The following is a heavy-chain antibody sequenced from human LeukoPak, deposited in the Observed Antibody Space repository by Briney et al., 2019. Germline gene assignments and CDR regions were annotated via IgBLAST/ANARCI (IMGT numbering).Heavy chain of an antibody. CDR3: ARDDYYDSSGYYSRAFDI. CDR2: IYHSGST. CDR1: GYSISNGYY. D-gene: IGHD3-22*01. V-gene: IGHV4-38-2*02. Sequence: SETLSLTCSVSGYSISNGYYWGWIRQPLGKGLEWIGTIYHSGSTYYNPSLKSRVTISVDTSKNQFSLKLSSVTAADTAVYYCARDDYYDSSGYYSRAFDIWGQGTMVTVSS. J-gene: IGHJ3*02.